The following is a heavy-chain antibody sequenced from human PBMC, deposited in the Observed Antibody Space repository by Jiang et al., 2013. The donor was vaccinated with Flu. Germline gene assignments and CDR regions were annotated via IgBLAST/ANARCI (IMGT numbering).Heavy chain of an antibody. V-gene: IGHV4-59*01. J-gene: IGHJ4*02. CDR1: Y. Sequence: YWAWIRQPPGKGLEWIGYIYYSGNTNYNPSLKSRVTISIDTSKNQFSLKLSSVTAADTAVYYCARVGMGAFDYWGQGTLVTVSS. CDR2: IYYSGNT. CDR3: ARVGMGAFDY. D-gene: IGHD1-26*01.